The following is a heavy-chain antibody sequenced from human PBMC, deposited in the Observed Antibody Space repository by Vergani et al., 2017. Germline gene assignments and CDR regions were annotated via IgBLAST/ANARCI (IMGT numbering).Heavy chain of an antibody. CDR1: GFTFDDYT. CDR2: ISWDGGST. D-gene: IGHD5-12*01. J-gene: IGHJ4*02. V-gene: IGHV3-43*01. CDR3: VYGATAEQSFDY. Sequence: EVQLVESGGVVVQPGGSLRLSCAASGFTFDDYTMHWVRHAPGKGLEWVSLISWDGGSTYYADSVKGRFTISRDNSKNSLYLQMNSLRTEDTALYYCVYGATAEQSFDYWGQGTLVTVSS.